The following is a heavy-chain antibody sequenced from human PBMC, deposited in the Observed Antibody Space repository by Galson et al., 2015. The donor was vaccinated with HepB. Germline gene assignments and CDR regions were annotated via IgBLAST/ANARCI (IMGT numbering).Heavy chain of an antibody. CDR2: IWYDGSNK. CDR3: AKDLVYGDW. V-gene: IGHV3-33*06. J-gene: IGHJ4*02. CDR1: GFTFSSYG. D-gene: IGHD5/OR15-5a*01. Sequence: SLRLSCAASGFTFSSYGMHWVRQAPGKGLEWVAVIWYDGSNKYYADSVKGRFTISRDNSKSTLYLQMNSLRAEDTAVYYCAKDLVYGDWWGQGTLVTVSS.